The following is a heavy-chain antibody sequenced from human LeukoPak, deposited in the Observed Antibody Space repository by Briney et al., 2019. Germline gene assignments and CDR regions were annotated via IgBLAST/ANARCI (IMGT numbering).Heavy chain of an antibody. CDR3: ARGHQGCSGGSCYPAFDC. V-gene: IGHV3-23*01. Sequence: GGSLRLSCAASGFTFSSYWMHWVRQAPGKGLEWVSGISGSGGSTDYADSVKGRFTISRDNSKNTLYLQMDSLRVEDTAVYYCARGHQGCSGGSCYPAFDCWGQGTLVTVSS. D-gene: IGHD2-15*01. CDR2: ISGSGGST. J-gene: IGHJ4*02. CDR1: GFTFSSYW.